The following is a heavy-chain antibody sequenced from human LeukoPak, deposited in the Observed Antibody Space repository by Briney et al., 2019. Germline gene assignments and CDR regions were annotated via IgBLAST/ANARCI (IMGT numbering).Heavy chain of an antibody. CDR1: GFSFSTYW. CDR2: IKEDGSEK. Sequence: PGGSLRLSCAASGFSFSTYWMSWIRQAPGKGLEWVANIKEDGSEKYYVDSVKGRFTISRDNAKNSLYPQANSLRAEDMAVYYCARIRICCCFDPWGQGTLVTVSS. D-gene: IGHD2/OR15-2a*01. V-gene: IGHV3-7*01. CDR3: ARIRICCCFDP. J-gene: IGHJ5*02.